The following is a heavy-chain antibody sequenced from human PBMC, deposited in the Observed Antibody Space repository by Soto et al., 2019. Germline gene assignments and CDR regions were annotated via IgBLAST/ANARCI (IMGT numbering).Heavy chain of an antibody. Sequence: GPLRLSCAASVFTFSSYGMHWVRQAPGKGLEWVAVISYDGSNKYYADSVKGRFTISRDNSKNTLYLQMNSLRAEDTAVYYCAKMGRPRDLDYYYGMDVWGQGTTVTVSS. CDR2: ISYDGSNK. CDR1: VFTFSSYG. J-gene: IGHJ6*02. CDR3: AKMGRPRDLDYYYGMDV. V-gene: IGHV3-30*18.